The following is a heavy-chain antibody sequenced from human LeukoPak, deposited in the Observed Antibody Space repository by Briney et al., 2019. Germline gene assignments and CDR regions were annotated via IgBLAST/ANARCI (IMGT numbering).Heavy chain of an antibody. CDR3: ARDRYYYGSGSYPGHFDY. V-gene: IGHV3-48*02. Sequence: PGGSLRLSCAASGFTFSSYSMNWVRQAPGKGLEWVSYIRSSSSTIYYADSVKGRFTISRDNAKKSLYVQMNSLRDEDTAVYYCARDRYYYGSGSYPGHFDYWGQGTLVTVPS. D-gene: IGHD3-10*01. CDR2: IRSSSSTI. J-gene: IGHJ4*02. CDR1: GFTFSSYS.